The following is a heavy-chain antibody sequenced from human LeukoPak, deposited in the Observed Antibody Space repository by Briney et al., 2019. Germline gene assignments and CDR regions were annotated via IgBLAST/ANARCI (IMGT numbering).Heavy chain of an antibody. CDR1: GGSISSYY. D-gene: IGHD6-13*01. CDR3: AREAAAAAWGSDP. CDR2: IYYSGIT. Sequence: PSETLSLTCTVSGGSISSYYWSWIRQPPGKGLEWIGYIYYSGITNYSPSLKSRVTISVDTSKNQFSLKVNSVTAADTAVYYCAREAAAAAWGSDPWGQGTLVTVSS. V-gene: IGHV4-59*01. J-gene: IGHJ5*02.